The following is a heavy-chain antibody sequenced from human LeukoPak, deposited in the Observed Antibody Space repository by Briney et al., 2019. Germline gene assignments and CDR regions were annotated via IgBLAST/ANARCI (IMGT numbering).Heavy chain of an antibody. Sequence: SETLSLTCAVSGDSISSSHYYWGWIRQSPGKGLEWIGSIYSGGETHYNPSLNSRVTIFLDTSKNRFSLNLISVTATDTAVYYCVRDYSNFVQGDWGQGTLVTVSS. CDR1: GDSISSSHYY. J-gene: IGHJ4*02. CDR3: VRDYSNFVQGD. V-gene: IGHV4-39*02. D-gene: IGHD4-11*01. CDR2: IYSGGET.